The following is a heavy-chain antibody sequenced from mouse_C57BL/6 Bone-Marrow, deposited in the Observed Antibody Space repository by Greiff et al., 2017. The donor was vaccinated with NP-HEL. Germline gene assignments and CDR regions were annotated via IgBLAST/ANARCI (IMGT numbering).Heavy chain of an antibody. D-gene: IGHD4-1*01. J-gene: IGHJ3*01. CDR2: IDPETGGT. CDR1: GYTFTDYE. V-gene: IGHV1-15*01. CDR3: TRRNWD. Sequence: QVQLKQSGAELVRPGASVTLSCKASGYTFTDYEMHWVKQTPVHGLEWIGAIDPETGGTAYNQKFKGKAILTADKSSSTAYMELRSLTSEDSAVYYCTRRNWDWGQGTLVTVSA.